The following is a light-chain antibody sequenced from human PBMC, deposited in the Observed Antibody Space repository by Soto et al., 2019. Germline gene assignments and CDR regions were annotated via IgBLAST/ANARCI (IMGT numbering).Light chain of an antibody. CDR1: QSVSSSH. CDR2: GAS. J-gene: IGKJ4*01. V-gene: IGKV3-20*01. CDR3: QQYGSSPLT. Sequence: EIVLTQSPGTLSLSPGERATLSCRASQSVSSSHLAWYQQKTGQAPSLLIYGASSRATGIPDRFSGSGSGTDFTLTISSLEPEDFAVYYCQQYGSSPLTFGGGTKVEIK.